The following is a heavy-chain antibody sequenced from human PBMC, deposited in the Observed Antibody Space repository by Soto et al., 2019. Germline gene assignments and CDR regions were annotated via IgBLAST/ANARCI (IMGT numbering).Heavy chain of an antibody. V-gene: IGHV1-69*04. CDR2: IIPILGIA. J-gene: IGHJ2*01. CDR3: AREGRGPDPPTRAQYWYFDL. CDR1: GCTFNNYK. D-gene: IGHD3-10*01. Sequence: ASVKVSRKASGCTFNNYKINRVGQAPGQGLEGMGRIIPILGIANYAQKFQGRVTITADKSPSTAYMELSSLRSEDTAVYYCAREGRGPDPPTRAQYWYFDLWGRGTLVTVS.